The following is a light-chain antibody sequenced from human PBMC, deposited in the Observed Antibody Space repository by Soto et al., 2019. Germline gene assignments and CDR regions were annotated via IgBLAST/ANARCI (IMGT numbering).Light chain of an antibody. CDR3: QYYDSSLTGPKVL. V-gene: IGLV1-40*01. CDR2: GNS. Sequence: QSALTQPPSVSGAPGQRVTISCTGSSSNIGAGYDVHWYQQFPGTAPKLLIYGNSNRPSGVPARFSGSKSGSSASLAITGLQAEDEADYYCQYYDSSLTGPKVLFGGGTKLTVL. CDR1: SSNIGAGYD. J-gene: IGLJ2*01.